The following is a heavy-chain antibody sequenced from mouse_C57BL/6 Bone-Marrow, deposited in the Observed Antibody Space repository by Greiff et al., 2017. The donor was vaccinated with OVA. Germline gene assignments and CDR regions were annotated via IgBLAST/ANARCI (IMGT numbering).Heavy chain of an antibody. Sequence: QVQLQQSGAELVKPGASVKLSCKASGYTFTSYWMHWVKQRPGQGLEWIGMIHPNSGSTNYNEKFKSKATLTVDKSSSTAYMQLSSLTSEDSAVYYCARRDGYYYDYWGQGTSVTVSS. CDR2: IHPNSGST. V-gene: IGHV1-64*01. CDR3: ARRDGYYYDY. J-gene: IGHJ4*01. D-gene: IGHD2-3*01. CDR1: GYTFTSYW.